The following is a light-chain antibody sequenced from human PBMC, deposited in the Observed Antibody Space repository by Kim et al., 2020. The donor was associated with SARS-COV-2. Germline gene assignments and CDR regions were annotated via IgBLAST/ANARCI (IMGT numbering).Light chain of an antibody. CDR3: QQHNGY. CDR1: QSITSG. V-gene: IGKV1-5*01. CDR2: LVS. Sequence: DIQMTQSPSTLSASVGDTVTITCRASQSITSGLAWYQQKPGKAPKLLIYLVSNLDSGVPSRFSGSGSGTQFTLTISSLQPDDFATYYYQQHNGYFGGWTKVDIK. J-gene: IGKJ4*01.